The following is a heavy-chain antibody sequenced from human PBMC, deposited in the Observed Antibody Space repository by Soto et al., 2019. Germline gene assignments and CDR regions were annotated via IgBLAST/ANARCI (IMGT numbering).Heavy chain of an antibody. CDR1: GFTVTNSY. CDR3: ARARFERLYFDQ. J-gene: IGHJ4*01. D-gene: IGHD1-1*01. Sequence: PGGSLRLSCASSGFTVTNSYMDWVRQAPGKGLEWVSVVYTSGRTYHADSVKGRFTVSRDISTNMFFLQMNKLSAEDMATYYCARARFERLYFDQWGRGTLVPVSS. V-gene: IGHV3-53*01. CDR2: VYTSGRT.